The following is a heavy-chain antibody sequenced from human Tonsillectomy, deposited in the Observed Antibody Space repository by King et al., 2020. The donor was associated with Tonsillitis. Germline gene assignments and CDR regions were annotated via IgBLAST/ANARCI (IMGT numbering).Heavy chain of an antibody. CDR3: AHSPFERGYFDL. CDR1: GFSLSTSGVG. V-gene: IGHV2-5*02. D-gene: IGHD3-10*01. J-gene: IGHJ2*01. CDR2: LYWDDDE. Sequence: TLKESGPTLVKPTQTLTLTCTFSGFSLSTSGVGVGWIRQPPGKALEWLALLYWDDDERYSPSLKSRLPITKDSSKSQVVLTMTNMDPVDTATYYCAHSPFERGYFDLWGRGTLVTVSS.